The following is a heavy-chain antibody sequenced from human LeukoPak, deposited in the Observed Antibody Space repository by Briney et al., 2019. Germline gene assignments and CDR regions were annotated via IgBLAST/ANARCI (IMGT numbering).Heavy chain of an antibody. CDR1: GGSISSYY. V-gene: IGHV4-59*01. J-gene: IGHJ4*02. CDR2: IYYSGST. CDR3: ASTYSYDSGDH. Sequence: SETLSLTCTVSGGSISSYYWSWIRQPPGKGLEWIGYIYYSGSTNYNPSLKSRVTISVDTSKNQFSLKLRSVTAADTAVYFCASTYSYDSGDHWGQGTLVTVSS. D-gene: IGHD3-10*01.